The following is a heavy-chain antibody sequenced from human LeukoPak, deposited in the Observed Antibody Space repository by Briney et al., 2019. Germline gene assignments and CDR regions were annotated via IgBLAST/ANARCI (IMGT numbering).Heavy chain of an antibody. Sequence: SETLPLTCAVYGGSFSGYYWSWIRQPPGKGLEWIGEINHSGSTNYNPSLKSRVTISVDTSKNQFSLKLSSVTAADTAVYYCARGRGGFWSGYYLYYFDYWGQGTLVTVPS. CDR1: GGSFSGYY. D-gene: IGHD3-3*01. CDR3: ARGRGGFWSGYYLYYFDY. J-gene: IGHJ4*02. V-gene: IGHV4-34*01. CDR2: INHSGST.